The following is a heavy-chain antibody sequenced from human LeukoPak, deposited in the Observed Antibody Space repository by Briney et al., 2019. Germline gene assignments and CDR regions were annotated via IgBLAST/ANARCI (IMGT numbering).Heavy chain of an antibody. J-gene: IGHJ5*02. D-gene: IGHD6-6*01. CDR3: ARAWGSEQLVRLQTFVP. CDR1: GGSFSVYY. Sequence: SETLSLTCAVYGGSFSVYYWSWTRQPPGKGLEWMGEINHSGSTNYNPSLKSRVTISVDTSKNQFSLKLTSVTAAVTAVYYCARAWGSEQLVRLQTFVPWGQGTLVTVSS. CDR2: INHSGST. V-gene: IGHV4-34*01.